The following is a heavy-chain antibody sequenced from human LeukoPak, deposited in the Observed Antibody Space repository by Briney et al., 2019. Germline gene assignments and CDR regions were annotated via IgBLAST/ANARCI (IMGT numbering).Heavy chain of an antibody. D-gene: IGHD3-3*01. CDR3: AKVSDYDFWSGTRTFDY. Sequence: SGGSLRLSCAASGFTFSSYAMSWVRQAPGKGLEWVSAISGSGGSTYYADSVKGRFTISRDNSKNTLYLQMNSLRAEDTAVYYCAKVSDYDFWSGTRTFDYWGQGTLVTVSS. V-gene: IGHV3-23*01. CDR1: GFTFSSYA. J-gene: IGHJ4*02. CDR2: ISGSGGST.